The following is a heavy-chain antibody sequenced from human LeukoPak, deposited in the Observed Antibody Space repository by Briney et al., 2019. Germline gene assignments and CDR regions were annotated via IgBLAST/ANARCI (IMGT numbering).Heavy chain of an antibody. J-gene: IGHJ4*02. Sequence: SETLSLTCTVSGGSISGYYWSWLRQPPGKGLEWIGNIHYSGGTKYNPSLKSRVTISVDTSKNQFSLKLSSVTAADTAVYYCARLTDSSGYYYVYYFDYWGQGTLVTVSS. V-gene: IGHV4-59*08. CDR3: ARLTDSSGYYYVYYFDY. CDR1: GGSISGYY. CDR2: IHYSGGT. D-gene: IGHD3-22*01.